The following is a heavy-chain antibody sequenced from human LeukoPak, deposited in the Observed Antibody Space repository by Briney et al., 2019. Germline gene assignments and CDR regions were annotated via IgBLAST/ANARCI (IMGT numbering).Heavy chain of an antibody. Sequence: GGSLRLSCAASGFAFSDFAMSWVRQAPGKGLEWVGRIKSKTDGGTTDYAAPVKGRFTISRDDSKDTLYLQMNSLKTEDTAVYYCTTDPYSYGVYYFDYWGQGTLVTVSS. CDR1: GFAFSDFA. D-gene: IGHD5-18*01. V-gene: IGHV3-15*01. J-gene: IGHJ4*02. CDR2: IKSKTDGGTT. CDR3: TTDPYSYGVYYFDY.